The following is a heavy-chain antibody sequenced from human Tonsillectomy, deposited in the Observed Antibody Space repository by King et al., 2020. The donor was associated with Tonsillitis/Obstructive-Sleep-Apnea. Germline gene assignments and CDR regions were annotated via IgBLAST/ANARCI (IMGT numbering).Heavy chain of an antibody. CDR1: GFTFSSYS. CDR3: ARDSSSWYEGAFDI. J-gene: IGHJ3*02. Sequence: QLVQSGGGLVQPGGSLRLSCAASGFTFSSYSMNWVRQAPGKGLEWVSYISSSSSTIYYADSVKGRFTISRDNAKNSLYLQRNSLRDEDTAVYYCARDSSSWYEGAFDIWGQGTMVTVSS. CDR2: ISSSSSTI. V-gene: IGHV3-48*02. D-gene: IGHD6-13*01.